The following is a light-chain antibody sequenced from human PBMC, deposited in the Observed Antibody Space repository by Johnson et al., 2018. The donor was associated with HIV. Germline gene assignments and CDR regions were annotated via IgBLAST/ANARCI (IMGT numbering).Light chain of an antibody. CDR2: EDY. CDR3: GIWDASLSPLYV. Sequence: QSVLTQPPSLSAAPGQRVSISCSGNSSNIENYFVSWYQQLPGAATRLLIYEDYKRPSGIPDRFSGSKSGATATLGITGLQTGDEADYYCGIWDASLSPLYVFGSGTTITVL. V-gene: IGLV1-51*02. CDR1: SSNIENYF. J-gene: IGLJ1*01.